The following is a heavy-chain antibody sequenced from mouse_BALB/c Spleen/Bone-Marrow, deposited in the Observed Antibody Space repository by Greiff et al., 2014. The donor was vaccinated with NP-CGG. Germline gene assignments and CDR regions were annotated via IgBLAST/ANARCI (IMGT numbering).Heavy chain of an antibody. CDR3: ARNWDVDY. CDR2: IDPFNGAT. Sequence: EVQGVESGPELMKPGASVKISCKASGYSFTSYYMHWVKQSHGKSLEWIGYIDPFNGATSYNQKFKGKATLTVDKSSSTAYMHLSSLTSEDSAVYYCARNWDVDYWGQGTTLTVSS. CDR1: GYSFTSYY. D-gene: IGHD4-1*01. V-gene: IGHV1S135*01. J-gene: IGHJ2*01.